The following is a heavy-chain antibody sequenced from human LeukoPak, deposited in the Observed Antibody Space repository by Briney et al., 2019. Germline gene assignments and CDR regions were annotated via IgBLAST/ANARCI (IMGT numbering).Heavy chain of an antibody. CDR1: GFTFSSYG. CDR3: AKHRDYYGSGSYYPDFDY. D-gene: IGHD3-10*01. J-gene: IGHJ4*02. Sequence: GGSLRLSCAASGFTFSSYGMHWVRQAPGKGLEWAAFIRYDGSNKYYADSVKGRFTISRNNSKNTLYLQMNSLRAEDTAVYYCAKHRDYYGSGSYYPDFDYWGQGTLVTVSS. CDR2: IRYDGSNK. V-gene: IGHV3-30*02.